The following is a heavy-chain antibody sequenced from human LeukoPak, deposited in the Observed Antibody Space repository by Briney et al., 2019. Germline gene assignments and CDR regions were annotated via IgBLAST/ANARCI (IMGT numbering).Heavy chain of an antibody. CDR2: INSSSSYI. CDR1: GFTFSSYS. CDR3: ARDPVGSSPFDYYYGRDV. J-gene: IGHJ6*02. Sequence: GGSLRLSCAASGFTFSSYSMNWVRQAPGKGLDWVSSINSSSSYIYYADSVKGRFTISRDNAKNSLYLQMNSLRAKDTAVYYCARDPVGSSPFDYYYGRDVWGQGTTVTVSS. D-gene: IGHD1-26*01. V-gene: IGHV3-21*01.